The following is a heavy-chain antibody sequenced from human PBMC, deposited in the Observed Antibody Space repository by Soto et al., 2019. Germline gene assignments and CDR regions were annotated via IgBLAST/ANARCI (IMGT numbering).Heavy chain of an antibody. D-gene: IGHD5-18*01. CDR1: GFTFTGYG. J-gene: IGHJ4*02. CDR3: VSDRGYGHASVPYS. CDR2: ISYDGGLQ. Sequence: QAHLVESAGGVVQPGRSLRLSCAASGFTFTGYGMHWVRQAPGTRLEWVAVISYDGGLQHYADSVKGRFTISRDNSKNMGLLQMNSLRAEDTAVYYCVSDRGYGHASVPYSWGQGTLVSVSS. V-gene: IGHV3-30*03.